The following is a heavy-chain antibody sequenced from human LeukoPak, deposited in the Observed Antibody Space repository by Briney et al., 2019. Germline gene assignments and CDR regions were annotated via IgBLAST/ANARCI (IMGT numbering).Heavy chain of an antibody. CDR3: ARDVVLGNTAMVDYFDY. V-gene: IGHV4-59*12. D-gene: IGHD5-18*01. CDR1: GGSISSYY. CDR2: IYSSGGT. Sequence: SETLSLTCTVSGGSISSYYWSWIRQPPGKGLEWIGYIYSSGGTNYNPSLKSRVTISVDMSKNQFSLKLSSVTAADTAVYYCARDVVLGNTAMVDYFDYWGQGTLVTVSS. J-gene: IGHJ4*02.